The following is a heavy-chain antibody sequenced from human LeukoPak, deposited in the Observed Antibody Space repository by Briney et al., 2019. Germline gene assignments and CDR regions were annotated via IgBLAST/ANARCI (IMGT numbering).Heavy chain of an antibody. CDR1: GGSISSSSYY. D-gene: IGHD4-17*01. J-gene: IGHJ4*02. CDR3: ARDDGTTAFDY. CDR2: IYHSGST. Sequence: PSETLSLTCTVSGGSISSSSYYWGWIRQPPGKGLEWIGYIYHSGSTYYNPSLKSRVTISVDRSKNQFSLKLSSVTAADTAVYYCARDDGTTAFDYWGQGTLVTVSS. V-gene: IGHV4-39*07.